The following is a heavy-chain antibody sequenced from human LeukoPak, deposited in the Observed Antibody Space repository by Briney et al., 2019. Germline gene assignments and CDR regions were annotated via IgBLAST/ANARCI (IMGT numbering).Heavy chain of an antibody. J-gene: IGHJ5*02. CDR1: GGTFSSYA. V-gene: IGHV1-69*13. Sequence: GASVKVSCKASGGTFSSYAISWARQAPGQGLERMGGIIPIFGTANYAQKFQGRVTITADESTSTAYMELSSLRSEDTAVYYCAREDYYGSGSYWPWGQGTLVTVSS. CDR2: IIPIFGTA. CDR3: AREDYYGSGSYWP. D-gene: IGHD3-10*01.